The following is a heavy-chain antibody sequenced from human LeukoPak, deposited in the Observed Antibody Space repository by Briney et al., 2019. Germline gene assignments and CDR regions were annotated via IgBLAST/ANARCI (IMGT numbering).Heavy chain of an antibody. J-gene: IGHJ4*02. CDR2: ISYDGSNK. V-gene: IGHV3-30*03. Sequence: PGGSLRLSCAASGFTFSSYWMHWVRQAPGKGLEWVAVISYDGSNKYYADSVKGRFTISRDNSKNTLYLQMNSLRAEDTAVYYCAREGELLRSGYFDYWGQGTLVTVSS. CDR3: AREGELLRSGYFDY. D-gene: IGHD1-26*01. CDR1: GFTFSSYW.